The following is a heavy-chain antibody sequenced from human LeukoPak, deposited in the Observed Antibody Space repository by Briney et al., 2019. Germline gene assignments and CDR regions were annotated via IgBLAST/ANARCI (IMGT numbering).Heavy chain of an antibody. CDR1: GVPNNSPGYS. CDR3: ARDFLTTSSPDAYDV. D-gene: IGHD3-9*01. V-gene: IGHV4-31*03. J-gene: IGHJ3*01. Sequence: PSETLSLTCTVCGVPNNSPGYSWPWIRRPPGKGLEWVGPISYNGVTSRNPTLTGRISISADTSANPFSLKLSSVTAADTAVYFCARDFLTTSSPDAYDVWGQGTMVFVSS. CDR2: ISYNGVT.